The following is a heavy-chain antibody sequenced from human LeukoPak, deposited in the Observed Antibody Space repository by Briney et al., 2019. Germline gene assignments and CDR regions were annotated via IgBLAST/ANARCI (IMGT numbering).Heavy chain of an antibody. V-gene: IGHV1-18*01. Sequence: ASVKVSCKASGYTFTSYGISWVRQAPGQGLEWMGWISAYNGNTNYAQKLQGRVTMTTDTSTSTAYMELRSLRSDDTAVYYCARDVLDYGDYGYFQHWGRGTLVTVSS. CDR1: GYTFTSYG. J-gene: IGHJ1*01. CDR2: ISAYNGNT. D-gene: IGHD4-17*01. CDR3: ARDVLDYGDYGYFQH.